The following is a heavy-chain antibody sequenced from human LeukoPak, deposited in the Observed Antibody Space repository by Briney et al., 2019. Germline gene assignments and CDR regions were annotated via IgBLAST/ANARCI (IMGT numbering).Heavy chain of an antibody. Sequence: KPSETLSLTCTVSGYSISSGYYWGWIRQPPGKGLEWIGSIYHSGSTYYNPSLKSRVTISVDTSKNQFSLKLSSVTAADTAVYYCASPGVGPALLWFGELHDFDYWGQGTLVTVSS. CDR3: ASPGVGPALLWFGELHDFDY. V-gene: IGHV4-38-2*02. CDR2: IYHSGST. CDR1: GYSISSGYY. J-gene: IGHJ4*02. D-gene: IGHD3-10*01.